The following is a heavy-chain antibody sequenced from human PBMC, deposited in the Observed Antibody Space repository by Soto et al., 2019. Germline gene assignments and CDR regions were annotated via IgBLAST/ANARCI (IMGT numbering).Heavy chain of an antibody. V-gene: IGHV3-23*01. J-gene: IGHJ4*02. CDR1: GFTFSSYA. Sequence: EVQLLESGGGLVQPGGSLRLSCAASGFTFSSYAMRWVRQAPGKGLEWVSAISGSGGSTYYADSVKGRFTISRDNSKNTASRQMNNLRGEDTSVYYCARRGSGRDYGYWGKGTLVTVSS. CDR3: ARRGSGRDYGY. CDR2: ISGSGGST. D-gene: IGHD1-26*01.